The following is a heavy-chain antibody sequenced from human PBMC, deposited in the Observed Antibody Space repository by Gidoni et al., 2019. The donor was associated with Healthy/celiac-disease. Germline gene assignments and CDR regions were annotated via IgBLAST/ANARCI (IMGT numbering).Heavy chain of an antibody. Sequence: GSTNYNPSLKSRVTISVDTSKNQFSLKLSSVTAADTAVYYCARRFWELGGMDVWGQGTTVTVSS. V-gene: IGHV4-59*08. CDR3: ARRFWELGGMDV. CDR2: GST. J-gene: IGHJ6*02. D-gene: IGHD1-26*01.